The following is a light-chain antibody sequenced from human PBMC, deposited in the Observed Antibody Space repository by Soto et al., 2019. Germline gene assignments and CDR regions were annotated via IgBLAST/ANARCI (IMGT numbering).Light chain of an antibody. J-gene: IGKJ5*01. CDR1: QSISIN. CDR2: DAS. V-gene: IGKV3-11*01. Sequence: ETVMTQSPATLSVSPVERAILSCMASQSISINLAWYQQKPGQAPRLLIYDASYRAAGIPARFSGSGSGTDFTLTVSSLEAEDFALYYCQQRSNWPPTFGQGTRLEIK. CDR3: QQRSNWPPT.